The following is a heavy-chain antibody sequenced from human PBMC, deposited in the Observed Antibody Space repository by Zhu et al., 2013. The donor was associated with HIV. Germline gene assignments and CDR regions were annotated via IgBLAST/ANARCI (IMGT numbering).Heavy chain of an antibody. Sequence: VQLQESGPGLVKPSETLSLTCTVSGGSVSSGSYYWSWIRQPPGKGLEWIGYIYYSGSTNYNPSLKSRVTISVDTSKNQFSLKLSSVTAADTAVYYCARDSRGSYQSYWYFDLWGRGTLVTVSS. V-gene: IGHV4-61*01. CDR2: IYYSGST. CDR3: ARDSRGSYQSYWYFDL. CDR1: GGSVSSGSYY. J-gene: IGHJ2*01. D-gene: IGHD1-26*01.